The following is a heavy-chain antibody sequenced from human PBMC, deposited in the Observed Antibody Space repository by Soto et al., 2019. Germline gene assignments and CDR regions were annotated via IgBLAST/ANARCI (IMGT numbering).Heavy chain of an antibody. V-gene: IGHV4-59*01. CDR3: ARDLWGYCGADCYPLDV. CDR2: MYNTGST. Sequence: SETLSLTCTVSGGSIRSYYWSWIRQPPGKGLEWIGYMYNTGSTIYNPYLKSRVTISVDTSKNQFSLKLYSVTAAVTSVYYCARDLWGYCGADCYPLDVWGQGTTVTVS. CDR1: GGSIRSYY. D-gene: IGHD2-21*02. J-gene: IGHJ6*02.